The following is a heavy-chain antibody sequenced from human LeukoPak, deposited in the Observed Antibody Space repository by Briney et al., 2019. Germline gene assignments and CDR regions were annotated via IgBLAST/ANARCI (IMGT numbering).Heavy chain of an antibody. CDR3: AREIGVGGIDYYGMDV. CDR1: GLTFSTSW. V-gene: IGHV3-74*01. D-gene: IGHD3-3*01. J-gene: IGHJ6*02. CDR2: IKSDGSGT. Sequence: GGSLRLSCAASGLTFSTSWMHWVRQAPGRGRVWVSRIKSDGSGTIYADSVKGRFTISRDNAKNTLYLEMNSLRAEDTAVYFCAREIGVGGIDYYGMDVWGQGTTVTVSS.